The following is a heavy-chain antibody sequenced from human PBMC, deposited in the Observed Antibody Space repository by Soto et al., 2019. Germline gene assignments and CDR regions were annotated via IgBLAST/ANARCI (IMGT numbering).Heavy chain of an antibody. CDR3: AKDAARRYYYESSGYDD. CDR2: ISGSGGST. D-gene: IGHD3-22*01. CDR1: GFTFSSYA. V-gene: IGHV3-23*01. J-gene: IGHJ4*02. Sequence: PGGSLRLSCSASGFTFSSYAMSWVRQAPGKGLEWVSAISGSGGSTYYADSVKGRFTISRDNSKNTLYLQMNSLRAEDTAVYYCAKDAARRYYYESSGYDDWGQGTLVTVSS.